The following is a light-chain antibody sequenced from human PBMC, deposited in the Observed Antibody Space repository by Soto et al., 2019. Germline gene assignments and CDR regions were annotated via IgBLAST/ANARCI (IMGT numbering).Light chain of an antibody. CDR1: SSDVGGYNY. CDR3: SSFTSTSTQV. Sequence: QSALTQPASVSGSPGQSITISCTGTSSDVGGYNYVSWYQQHPGKAPKLMIYEVNNRPSGVSDRISGSKSGNTASLTISGLQAEDEADYYFSSFTSTSTQVLGGGTKVTVL. J-gene: IGLJ3*02. V-gene: IGLV2-14*01. CDR2: EVN.